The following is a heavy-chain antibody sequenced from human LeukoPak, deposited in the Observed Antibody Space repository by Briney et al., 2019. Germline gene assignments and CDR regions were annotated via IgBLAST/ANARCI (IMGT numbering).Heavy chain of an antibody. J-gene: IGHJ4*02. CDR3: AKDRETWVVVPAATLDY. CDR2: ISGSGGST. D-gene: IGHD2-2*01. Sequence: PGGSLRLSCAASGFTFSSYAMSWVRQAPGKGLEWVSAISGSGGSTYYADSVKGRFTISRDNSKNTLYLQMNSLRAEDTAVYYCAKDRETWVVVPAATLDYWGQGTLVTVSS. V-gene: IGHV3-23*01. CDR1: GFTFSSYA.